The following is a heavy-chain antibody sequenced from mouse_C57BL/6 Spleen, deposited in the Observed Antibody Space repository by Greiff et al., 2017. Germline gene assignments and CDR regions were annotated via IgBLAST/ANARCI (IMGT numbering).Heavy chain of an antibody. D-gene: IGHD1-1*01. CDR3: ARSHYYYGSSLYWYFDV. CDR2: IYPRDGST. J-gene: IGHJ1*03. V-gene: IGHV1-85*01. CDR1: GYTFTSYD. Sequence: QVQLQQSGPELVKPGASVKLSCKASGYTFTSYDINWVKQRPGQGLEWIGWIYPRDGSTKYNEKFKGKATLTVDTSSSTAYMELHSLTSEDSAVYFCARSHYYYGSSLYWYFDVWGTGTTVTVSS.